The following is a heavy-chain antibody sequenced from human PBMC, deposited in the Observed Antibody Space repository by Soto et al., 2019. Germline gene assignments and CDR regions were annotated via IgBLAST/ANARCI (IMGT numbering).Heavy chain of an antibody. CDR1: GYTFTSFG. CDR2: IIPIIGPA. D-gene: IGHD3-22*01. CDR3: ARDLGTTIAGPPRRKTYGWLDP. J-gene: IGHJ5*02. Sequence: VQLVQSGAEVKKPGASVRVSCKASGYTFTSFGLSWVRQAPGQGLEWMGGIIPIIGPATYAQKFQGRVTITADQSTSTAYMELSSLGSEDTALYYCARDLGTTIAGPPRRKTYGWLDPWGQGTLVTVSS. V-gene: IGHV1-69*13.